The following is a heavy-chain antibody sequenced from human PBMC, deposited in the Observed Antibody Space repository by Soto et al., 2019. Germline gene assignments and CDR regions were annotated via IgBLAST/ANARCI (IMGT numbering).Heavy chain of an antibody. CDR1: GYTFTSYD. Sequence: ASVKVSWKASGYTFTSYDINWVRQATGQGLEWMGWMNPNSGNTGYAQKFQGRVTMTRNTSISTAYMELSSLRSEDTAVYYCARDCTGSGGSRHGRAYWGQGTLVTVSS. J-gene: IGHJ4*02. V-gene: IGHV1-8*01. CDR2: MNPNSGNT. D-gene: IGHD2-15*01. CDR3: ARDCTGSGGSRHGRAY.